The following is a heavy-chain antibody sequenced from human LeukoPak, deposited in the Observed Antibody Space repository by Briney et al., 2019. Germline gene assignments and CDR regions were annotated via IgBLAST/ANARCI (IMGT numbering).Heavy chain of an antibody. CDR1: GFTFSSYS. CDR3: ARDPPYCSGGSCYPPRAWFDP. D-gene: IGHD2-15*01. Sequence: GGSLRLSCAASGFTFSSYSMNWVRQAPGKGLEWVSSISSSSSYIYYADSVKGRFTISRDNAKNSLYLQMNSLRAEDTAVYYCARDPPYCSGGSCYPPRAWFDPWGQGTLVTVSS. J-gene: IGHJ5*02. CDR2: ISSSSSYI. V-gene: IGHV3-21*01.